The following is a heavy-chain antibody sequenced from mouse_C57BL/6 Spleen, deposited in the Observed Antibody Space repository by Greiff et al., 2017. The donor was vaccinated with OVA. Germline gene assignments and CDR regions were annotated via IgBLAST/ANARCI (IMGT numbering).Heavy chain of an antibody. CDR2: INPSSGYT. D-gene: IGHD3-3*01. V-gene: IGHV1-4*01. CDR1: GYTFTSYT. J-gene: IGHJ2*01. Sequence: VKVVESGAELARPGASVKMSCKASGYTFTSYTMHWVKQRPGQGLEWIGYINPSSGYTKYNQKFKDKATLTADKSSSTAYMQLSSLTSEDSAVYYCARSGDDCDGYFDYWGQGTTLTVSS. CDR3: ARSGDDCDGYFDY.